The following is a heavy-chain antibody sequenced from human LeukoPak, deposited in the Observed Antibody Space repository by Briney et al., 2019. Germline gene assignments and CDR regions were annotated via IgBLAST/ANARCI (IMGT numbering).Heavy chain of an antibody. V-gene: IGHV3-7*01. CDR1: GFTFSSNW. Sequence: GGSLRLSCAASGFTFSSNWMNWVRQAPGKGLEWVANIKQDGSEKNYVDSVKGRFTISRDNAKKSLYLRMNSLRADDTAVYYCARDHLSMRNAFDLWGQGTTVTVSS. J-gene: IGHJ3*01. D-gene: IGHD2/OR15-2a*01. CDR3: ARDHLSMRNAFDL. CDR2: IKQDGSEK.